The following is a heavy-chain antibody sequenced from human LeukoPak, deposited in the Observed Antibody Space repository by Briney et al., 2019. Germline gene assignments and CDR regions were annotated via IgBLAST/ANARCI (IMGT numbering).Heavy chain of an antibody. CDR1: GYTFTSHA. Sequence: ASVKVSCKASGYTFTSHAMHWVRQAPGQRLEWMGWINAGNGNTKYSQKFQGRVTITRDTSASTAYMELSSLRSEDTAVYYCARDDYYYYGMDVWGKGTTVTVSS. V-gene: IGHV1-3*01. J-gene: IGHJ6*04. CDR3: ARDDYYYYGMDV. CDR2: INAGNGNT.